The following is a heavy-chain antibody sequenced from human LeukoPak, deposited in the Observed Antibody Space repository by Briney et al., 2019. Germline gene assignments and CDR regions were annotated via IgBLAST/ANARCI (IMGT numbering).Heavy chain of an antibody. D-gene: IGHD5-18*01. Sequence: GSLRLSCAASGFTFSSHGMHWVRQAPGKGLEYVAAINGNGGSTYYANSVKGRFTISRDNSKNTLYLQMGSLRPEDMAVYYCARGNKGYSYGSDIWGQGTMVTVSS. CDR3: ARGNKGYSYGSDI. CDR2: INGNGGST. J-gene: IGHJ3*02. CDR1: GFTFSSHG. V-gene: IGHV3-64*01.